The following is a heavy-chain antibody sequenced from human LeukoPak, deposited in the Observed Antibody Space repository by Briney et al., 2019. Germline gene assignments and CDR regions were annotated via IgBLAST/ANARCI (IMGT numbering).Heavy chain of an antibody. Sequence: GGSLRLSCAASGFTFSSYGMHWVRQAPGKGLEWVAVIWHDGSNKYYADSVKGRFTISRDNFKNTLYLQMDSLRAEDTAVYYCAKDRYSYAFEYSDSWGQGTLVTVSS. V-gene: IGHV3-33*06. CDR3: AKDRYSYAFEYSDS. CDR1: GFTFSSYG. J-gene: IGHJ4*02. D-gene: IGHD5-18*01. CDR2: IWHDGSNK.